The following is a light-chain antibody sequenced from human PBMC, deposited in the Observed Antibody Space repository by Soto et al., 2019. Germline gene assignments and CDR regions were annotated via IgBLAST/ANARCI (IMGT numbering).Light chain of an antibody. CDR2: GAS. CDR3: QQYGSSPPT. CDR1: QSVSSQF. J-gene: IGKJ2*01. Sequence: DIVLTQSPGTLSVSPGERATLSCRASQSVSSQFLAWYQQKPGQAPRLLIFGASIRATGIPDRFSGSGSGTDFTLTISRLEPEDSAVYDCQQYGSSPPTFGQWTKLEIK. V-gene: IGKV3-20*01.